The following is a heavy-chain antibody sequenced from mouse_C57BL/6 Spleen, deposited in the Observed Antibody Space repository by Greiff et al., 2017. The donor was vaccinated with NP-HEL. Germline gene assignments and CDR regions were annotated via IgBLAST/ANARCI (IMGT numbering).Heavy chain of an antibody. CDR3: ARSMDYDGKTFAY. V-gene: IGHV14-3*01. CDR2: IDPANGNT. Sequence: VQLQQSVAELVRPGASVKLSCTASGFNIKNTYMHWVKQRPEQGLEWIGRIDPANGNTKYAPKFQGKATITADTSSNTAYLQLSSLTSEDTAIDDCARSMDYDGKTFAYWGQGTLVTVSA. CDR1: GFNIKNTY. D-gene: IGHD2-4*01. J-gene: IGHJ3*01.